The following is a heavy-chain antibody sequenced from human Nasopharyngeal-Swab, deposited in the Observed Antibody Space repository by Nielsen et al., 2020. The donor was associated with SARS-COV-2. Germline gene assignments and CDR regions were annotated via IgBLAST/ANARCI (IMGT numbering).Heavy chain of an antibody. J-gene: IGHJ4*02. CDR3: ARAPLGYCSGGSCLPDY. V-gene: IGHV3-33*01. D-gene: IGHD2-15*01. CDR2: IWYDGSNE. CDR1: GFTFSSYG. Sequence: GESLKISCAASGFTFSSYGMHWVRQAPGKGLEWVAVIWYDGSNEYYADSVKGRFTISRDNSKNTLYLQMNSLRAEDTAVYYCARAPLGYCSGGSCLPDYWGQGTLVTVSS.